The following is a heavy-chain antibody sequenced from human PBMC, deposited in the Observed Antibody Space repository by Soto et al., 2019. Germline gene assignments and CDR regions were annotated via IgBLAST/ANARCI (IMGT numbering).Heavy chain of an antibody. V-gene: IGHV4-31*03. Sequence: SETLSLTCSVSAASIRSGGYYWSWLRQSPGKGLEWSGHIYYTGSIFYSPSLKSRLTISLDTSKNQFSLDLKSVTAADTAMYYCSRIEMASIKWGRGTMVTVSS. J-gene: IGHJ4*02. CDR1: AASIRSGGYY. CDR2: IYYTGSI. CDR3: SRIEMASIK.